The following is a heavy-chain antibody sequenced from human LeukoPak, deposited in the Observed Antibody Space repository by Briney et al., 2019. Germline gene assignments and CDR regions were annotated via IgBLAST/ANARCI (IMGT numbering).Heavy chain of an antibody. CDR2: IYYHENT. CDR3: ARSERKRITMIVVVISTTPGAFDI. Sequence: PSETLSLTCTVSGGSISSSSDYWGWIRQAPGKGLEWIGSIYYHENTYYNSSLKSRVTISVDTSKNQFSLKLSSVTAADTAVYYCARSERKRITMIVVVISTTPGAFDIWGQGTMVTVSS. J-gene: IGHJ3*02. V-gene: IGHV4-39*01. CDR1: GGSISSSSDY. D-gene: IGHD3-22*01.